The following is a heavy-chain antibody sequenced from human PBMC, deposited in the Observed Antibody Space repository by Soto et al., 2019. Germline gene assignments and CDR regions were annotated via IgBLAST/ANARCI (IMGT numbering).Heavy chain of an antibody. CDR1: GYNFASFW. CDR3: ARGGVSTRTFDY. J-gene: IGHJ4*02. V-gene: IGHV5-51*01. D-gene: IGHD3-3*01. Sequence: GESLKISCQGSGYNFASFWIAWVRQMPGKGLEWMGIIYPGDSDTRYSPSFQGQVTISADKSISSAYLQWSSLRASDTAMYYCARGGVSTRTFDYWGQGTPVTVSS. CDR2: IYPGDSDT.